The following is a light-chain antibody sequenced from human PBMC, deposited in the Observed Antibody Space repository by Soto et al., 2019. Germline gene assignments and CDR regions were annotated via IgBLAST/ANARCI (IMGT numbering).Light chain of an antibody. CDR2: DAS. CDR3: QQYNSYWRT. V-gene: IGKV1-5*01. CDR1: QTISNW. Sequence: DIKMTQSPSTLSASVGDRFTITCLASQTISNWLAWYQQKPGKAPKLLIYDASSLESGVPSRFSGSGSGTEFTLTISSLQPDDFATYYCQQYNSYWRTFGQGTKVDIK. J-gene: IGKJ1*01.